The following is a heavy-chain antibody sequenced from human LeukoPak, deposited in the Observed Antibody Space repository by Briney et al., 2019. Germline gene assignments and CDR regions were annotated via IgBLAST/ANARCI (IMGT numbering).Heavy chain of an antibody. CDR3: AKDLGWELPAEAY. Sequence: GGSLRLCCVASGFTFKSYVMNWVRQAPGKGLEWLATIYGSGVSISYADSVKGRFTISRDNSNNTLYLQMNSLRAEDTAMYYCAKDLGWELPAEAYWGQGILVTVSS. CDR1: GFTFKSYV. V-gene: IGHV3-23*01. J-gene: IGHJ4*02. D-gene: IGHD1-26*01. CDR2: IYGSGVSI.